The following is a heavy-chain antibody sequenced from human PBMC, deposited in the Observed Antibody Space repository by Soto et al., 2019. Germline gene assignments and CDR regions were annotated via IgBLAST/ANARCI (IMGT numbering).Heavy chain of an antibody. J-gene: IGHJ6*02. V-gene: IGHV1-69*13. CDR2: IIPIFGTA. D-gene: IGHD6-6*01. CDR3: GVAARYYYYYGMDV. Sequence: ASVKVSCKASGGTFSSYATSWVRQAPGQGLEWMGGIIPIFGTANYAQKFQGRVTITADESTSTAYMELSSLRSEDTAVYYCGVAARYYYYYGMDVWGQGTTVTVSS. CDR1: GGTFSSYA.